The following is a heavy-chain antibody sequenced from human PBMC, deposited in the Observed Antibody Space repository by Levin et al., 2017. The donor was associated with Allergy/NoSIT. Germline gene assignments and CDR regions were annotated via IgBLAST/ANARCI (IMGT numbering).Heavy chain of an antibody. Sequence: GSLRLSCAVYGGSFSGYYWSWIRQPPGKGLEWIGEINHSGSTNYNPSLKSRVTISVDTSKNQFSLKLSSVTAADTAVYYCARGPPGDSNPPKNYGMDVWGQGTTVTVSS. CDR3: ARGPPGDSNPPKNYGMDV. V-gene: IGHV4-34*01. CDR2: INHSGST. J-gene: IGHJ6*02. D-gene: IGHD4-11*01. CDR1: GGSFSGYY.